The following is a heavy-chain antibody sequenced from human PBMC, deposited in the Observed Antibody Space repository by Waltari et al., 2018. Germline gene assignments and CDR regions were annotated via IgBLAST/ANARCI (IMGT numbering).Heavy chain of an antibody. D-gene: IGHD2-15*01. Sequence: EVQLVESGGGLVKPGGSLRLSFGASGFPFRNAWMSWVRQAPGKGLEWVGRIKNKADGGTTDYATPVKGRFSISRDDSKSTLYLQMNTLKSEDTAVYYCTTDPVLTAFDYWGQGTLVTVSS. J-gene: IGHJ4*02. V-gene: IGHV3-15*01. CDR3: TTDPVLTAFDY. CDR2: IKNKADGGTT. CDR1: GFPFRNAW.